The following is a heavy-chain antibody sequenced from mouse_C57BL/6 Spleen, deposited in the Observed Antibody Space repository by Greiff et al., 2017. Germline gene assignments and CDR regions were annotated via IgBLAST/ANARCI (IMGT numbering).Heavy chain of an antibody. V-gene: IGHV1-69*01. D-gene: IGHD1-1*01. CDR3: ARSDYYGSSPRAMDY. CDR2: IDPSDSYT. CDR1: GYTFTSYW. J-gene: IGHJ4*01. Sequence: QVQLQQPGAELVMPGASVKLSCKASGYTFTSYWMHWVKQRPGQGLEWIGEIDPSDSYTNYNQKFKGKSTLPVDKSSSTAYMQLSSLTSEDSAVYYCARSDYYGSSPRAMDYWGQGTSVTVSS.